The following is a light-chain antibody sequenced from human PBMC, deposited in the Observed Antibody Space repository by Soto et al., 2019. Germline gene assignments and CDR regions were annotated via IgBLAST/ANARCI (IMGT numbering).Light chain of an antibody. CDR2: DDN. CDR3: QSHSASFQV. Sequence: NFMLTQPPSVSASPGKTVIISCTRSSGSIASNYVHWCRQRPGSAPTAIIYDDNQRPSGVPDRFSGSIDRSSNSASLTISGLMAEDEADYYCQSHSASFQVFGGGTKLTVL. CDR1: SGSIASNY. J-gene: IGLJ2*01. V-gene: IGLV6-57*03.